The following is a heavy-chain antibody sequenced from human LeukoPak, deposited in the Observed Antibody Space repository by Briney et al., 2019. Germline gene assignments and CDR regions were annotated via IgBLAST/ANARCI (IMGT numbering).Heavy chain of an antibody. V-gene: IGHV4-61*01. D-gene: IGHD6-13*01. CDR3: ARVVAAAAGKKYYFDY. CDR1: GGSISSSSYY. Sequence: SETLSLTCTVSGGSISSSSYYWSWIRQPPGKGLEWIGYIYYSGSTNYNPSLKSRVTISVDTSKNQFSLKLSSVTAADTAVYYCARVVAAAAGKKYYFDYWGQGTLVTVSS. J-gene: IGHJ4*02. CDR2: IYYSGST.